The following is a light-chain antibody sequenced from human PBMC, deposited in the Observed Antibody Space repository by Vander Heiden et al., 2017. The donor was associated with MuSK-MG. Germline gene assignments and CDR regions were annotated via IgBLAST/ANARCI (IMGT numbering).Light chain of an antibody. Sequence: DIQMTQSPSSLSASVGDRVTITCRASQSISSYLNWYQQKPGKAPKLLIYAASSLQSRVPSRFSGSGSRTDFTLTISRLQPEDFATYYCQQSDSTPQTFGQGTRLEIK. CDR2: AAS. CDR1: QSISSY. CDR3: QQSDSTPQT. J-gene: IGKJ5*01. V-gene: IGKV1-39*01.